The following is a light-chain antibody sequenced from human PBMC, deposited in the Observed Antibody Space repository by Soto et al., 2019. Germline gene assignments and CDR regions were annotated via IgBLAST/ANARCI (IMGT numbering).Light chain of an antibody. CDR2: DAS. Sequence: DIQMTQSPSTLSASVGDRVTITCRASQSISGWLAWYQQKPGKAPKLLIYDASSVQSGDPSRFSGSRSGTEFTLTISGLQPDDFATYYCQQYNRYALTFGGGTKVEIK. CDR1: QSISGW. CDR3: QQYNRYALT. J-gene: IGKJ4*01. V-gene: IGKV1-5*01.